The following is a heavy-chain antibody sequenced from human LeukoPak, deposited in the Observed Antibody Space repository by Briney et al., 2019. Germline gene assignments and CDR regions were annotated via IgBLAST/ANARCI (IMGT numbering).Heavy chain of an antibody. V-gene: IGHV3-21*01. CDR2: ISSSSSYI. CDR1: GFTFSSYA. D-gene: IGHD4-23*01. Sequence: GGSLRLSCAASGFTFSSYAMSWVRQAPGKGLEWVSSISSSSSYIYYADSVKGRFTISRDNAKNSLYLQMNSLRAEDAAVYYCARDLSTVASPFDYWGQGTLVTVSS. J-gene: IGHJ4*02. CDR3: ARDLSTVASPFDY.